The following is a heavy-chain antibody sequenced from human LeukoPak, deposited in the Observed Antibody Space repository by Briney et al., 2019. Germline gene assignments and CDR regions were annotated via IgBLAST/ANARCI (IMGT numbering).Heavy chain of an antibody. CDR1: GFTFTSSA. J-gene: IGHJ3*02. CDR2: IVVGSGNT. CDR3: AAVRGGGGGSSTSSAVEDDAFDI. D-gene: IGHD2-2*01. V-gene: IGHV1-58*02. Sequence: SVKVCCKASGFTFTSSAMQWVRQARGQRHEWIGWIVVGSGNTNYAPTFQARVTITSDMSTSTAYMERSSLRSEDTGVYYGAAVRGGGGGSSTSSAVEDDAFDIWGQGTMVTVSS.